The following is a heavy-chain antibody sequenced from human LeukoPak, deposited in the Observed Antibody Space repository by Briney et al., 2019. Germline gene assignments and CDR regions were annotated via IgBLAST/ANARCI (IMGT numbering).Heavy chain of an antibody. CDR2: ISGSGGST. CDR1: GFTFSSYG. CDR3: AKAVLKRYYFDD. Sequence: GGSLRLSCAASGFTFSSYGMSWVRQAPGKGLEWVSAISGSGGSTYYADSVKGRFTISRDNSKNTLYLQMNSLRAEDTAVYYCAKAVLKRYYFDDWGQGTLVTVSS. D-gene: IGHD4-17*01. V-gene: IGHV3-23*01. J-gene: IGHJ4*02.